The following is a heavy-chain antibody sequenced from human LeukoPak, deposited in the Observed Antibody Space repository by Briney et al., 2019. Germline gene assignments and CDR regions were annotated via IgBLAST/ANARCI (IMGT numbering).Heavy chain of an antibody. Sequence: SVKVSCKASGGTFSSYAISWVRQAPGQGLEWMGGIIPIFGTANYAQKFQGRATITADESTSTAYMELSSLRSEDTAVYYCARDRDLYSGYDSSPYYFDYWGQGTLVTVSS. V-gene: IGHV1-69*13. CDR1: GGTFSSYA. D-gene: IGHD5-12*01. CDR3: ARDRDLYSGYDSSPYYFDY. CDR2: IIPIFGTA. J-gene: IGHJ4*02.